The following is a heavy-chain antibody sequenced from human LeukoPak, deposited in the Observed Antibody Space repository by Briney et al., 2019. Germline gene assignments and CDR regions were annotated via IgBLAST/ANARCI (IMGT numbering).Heavy chain of an antibody. Sequence: MGRIIPILGIANYAQKFQGRVTITADKSTSTAYMELSSLRSEDTAVYYCARALNGDTPQSWGQGTLVTVSS. J-gene: IGHJ4*02. D-gene: IGHD5-18*01. V-gene: IGHV1-69*04. CDR2: IIPILGIA. CDR3: ARALNGDTPQS.